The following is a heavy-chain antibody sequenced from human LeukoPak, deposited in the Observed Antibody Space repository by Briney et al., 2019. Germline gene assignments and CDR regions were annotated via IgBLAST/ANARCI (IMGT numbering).Heavy chain of an antibody. CDR2: ISGSGGST. CDR3: AKAIDVLRFLEWLPFDY. J-gene: IGHJ4*02. CDR1: GFTFSSYA. Sequence: PGGSLRLSCAASGFTFSSYAMNWVRQAPGKGLEWVSAISGSGGSTYYADFVKGRFTISRDNSKNTLYLQMNSLRAEDTAVYYCAKAIDVLRFLEWLPFDYWGQGTLVTVSS. D-gene: IGHD3-3*01. V-gene: IGHV3-23*01.